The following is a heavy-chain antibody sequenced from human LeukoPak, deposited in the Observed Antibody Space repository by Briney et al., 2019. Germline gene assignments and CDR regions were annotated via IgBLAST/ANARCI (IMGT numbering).Heavy chain of an antibody. V-gene: IGHV4-39*01. J-gene: IGHJ4*02. D-gene: IGHD4-17*01. CDR3: ARHGPNVDLYGDSGFDY. CDR2: IYYSGST. CDR1: GGSISSSSYY. Sequence: PSETLSLTCTVSGGSISSSSYYWGWIRQPPGKGLEWIGSIYYSGSTYYNPSLKSRVTISVDTSKNQFSLKLSSVTAADTAVYYCARHGPNVDLYGDSGFDYWGQGTLVTVSS.